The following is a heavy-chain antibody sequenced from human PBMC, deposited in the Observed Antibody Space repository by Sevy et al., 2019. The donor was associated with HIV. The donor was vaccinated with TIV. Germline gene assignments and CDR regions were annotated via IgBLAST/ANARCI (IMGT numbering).Heavy chain of an antibody. CDR1: GFTFSSYS. CDR3: NTDPIIVLLVTDGMDV. J-gene: IGHJ6*02. D-gene: IGHD2-8*02. Sequence: GGSLRLSCAASGFTFSSYSMNCVRQAPGKGLEWVGRIKAKSDGGTIDYAAPVKGRFTISRDDSKNTLYLQMNSLKTEDTGIYYCNTDPIIVLLVTDGMDVWGQGTTVTVSS. CDR2: IKAKSDGGTI. V-gene: IGHV3-15*01.